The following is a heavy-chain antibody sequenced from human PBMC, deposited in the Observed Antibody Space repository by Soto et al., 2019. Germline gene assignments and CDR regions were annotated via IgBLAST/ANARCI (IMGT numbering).Heavy chain of an antibody. D-gene: IGHD6-13*01. Sequence: VQLVESGGGVVQPGRSLRLSCAASGFTFSSYGMHWVRQAPGKGLEWVAVISYDGTNKYFADSVKGRFTISRDNSKNTLYLQMNSLRAEDTAVYYCAKDAGFSNSWYLIYWGQGTLVTVSS. J-gene: IGHJ4*02. V-gene: IGHV3-30*18. CDR3: AKDAGFSNSWYLIY. CDR2: ISYDGTNK. CDR1: GFTFSSYG.